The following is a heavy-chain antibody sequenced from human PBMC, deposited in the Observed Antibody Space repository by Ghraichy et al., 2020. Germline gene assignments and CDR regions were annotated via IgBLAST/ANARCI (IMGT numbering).Heavy chain of an antibody. V-gene: IGHV4-39*01. CDR1: GGSISSSSYY. Sequence: SETLSLTCTVSGGSISSSSYYWGWIRQPPGKGLEWIGSIYYSGSTYYNPSLKSRVTISVDTSKNQFSLKLSSVTAADTAVYYCARHRTLQSIAAAGTADLDAFDIWGQGTMVTVSS. CDR2: IYYSGST. D-gene: IGHD6-13*01. CDR3: ARHRTLQSIAAAGTADLDAFDI. J-gene: IGHJ3*02.